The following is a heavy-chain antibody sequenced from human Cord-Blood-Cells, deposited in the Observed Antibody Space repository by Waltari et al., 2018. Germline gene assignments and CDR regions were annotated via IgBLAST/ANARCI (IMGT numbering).Heavy chain of an antibody. CDR2: ISYDGSNK. V-gene: IGHV3-30*03. Sequence: QVQLVESGGGVVQPGRSLRLSCAASGFTFSSYGMHWVRHAPGKGLEWVAVISYDGSNKYYADSVKGRFTISRDNSKNTLYLQMNSLRAEDTAVYYCAIPIDYDFWSGLDYWGQGTLVTVSS. CDR3: AIPIDYDFWSGLDY. J-gene: IGHJ4*02. D-gene: IGHD3-3*01. CDR1: GFTFSSYG.